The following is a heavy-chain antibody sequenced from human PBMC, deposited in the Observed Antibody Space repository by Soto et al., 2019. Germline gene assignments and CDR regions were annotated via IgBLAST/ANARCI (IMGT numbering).Heavy chain of an antibody. CDR3: ARLTGYGLAYFDY. Sequence: SETLSLTCTVSGGSISSYYWSWIRQPPGKGLEWIGYIYYSGSTNYNPSLKSRVTISVDTSKNQFSLKLSSVTAADTAVYYCARLTGYGLAYFDYWGQGTLVTVSS. V-gene: IGHV4-59*08. CDR1: GGSISSYY. CDR2: IYYSGST. J-gene: IGHJ4*02. D-gene: IGHD5-12*01.